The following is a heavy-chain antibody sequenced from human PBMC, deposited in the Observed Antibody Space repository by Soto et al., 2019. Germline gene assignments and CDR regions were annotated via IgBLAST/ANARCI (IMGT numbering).Heavy chain of an antibody. V-gene: IGHV4-59*01. Sequence: SETLSLTCTVSGDSISSYYWTWIRQPPGKGLEWIGYIYYSGSTNYNPSPKSRVTISVDTSKNQFSLRLSSVTATDTAVYYCAGRPYYYMDVWGKGTTVTVSS. CDR1: GDSISSYY. CDR3: AGRPYYYMDV. CDR2: IYYSGST. J-gene: IGHJ6*03.